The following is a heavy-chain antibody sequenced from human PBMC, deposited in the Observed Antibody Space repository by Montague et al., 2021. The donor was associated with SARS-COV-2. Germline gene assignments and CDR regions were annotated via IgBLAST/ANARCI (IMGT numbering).Heavy chain of an antibody. Sequence: SETLSLTCSVSGDSISRSHYFWAWIRQPPGMGLEWIGSIYLTGKTYYHPSLKSRVTISIDTSKNHFSLRLSSVTAADSAVFYCARWGLNNAFDIWGLGTMITISS. CDR1: GDSISRSHYF. D-gene: IGHD1/OR15-1a*01. J-gene: IGHJ3*02. V-gene: IGHV4-39*02. CDR2: IYLTGKT. CDR3: ARWGLNNAFDI.